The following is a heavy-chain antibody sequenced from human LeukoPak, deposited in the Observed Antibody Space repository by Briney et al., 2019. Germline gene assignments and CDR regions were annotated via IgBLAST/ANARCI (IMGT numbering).Heavy chain of an antibody. J-gene: IGHJ3*02. CDR1: GFTFSSYS. Sequence: GGSLRLSCAASGFTFSSYSMNWVRQAPGKGLEWVSSISSSSSYIYYADSVKGRFTISRDNDKNSLYLQMNSLRAEDTAVYYCARDKAEDAFDIWGQGTMVTVSS. CDR3: ARDKAEDAFDI. D-gene: IGHD1-14*01. CDR2: ISSSSSYI. V-gene: IGHV3-21*01.